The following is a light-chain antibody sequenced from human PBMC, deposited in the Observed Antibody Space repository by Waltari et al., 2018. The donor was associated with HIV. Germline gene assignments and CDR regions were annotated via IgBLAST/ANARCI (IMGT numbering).Light chain of an antibody. V-gene: IGKV1-39*01. J-gene: IGKJ1*01. CDR2: DAT. Sequence: DIQMTQSPSSLSASVGDRVTISCRASQTISSYLNWYQQKPGKVPKLLIFDATNLHSGVPFRFSGSGSGTEFILTISSLQPEDFATYYCQQSYSLPLTFGQGTKVEIK. CDR1: QTISSY. CDR3: QQSYSLPLT.